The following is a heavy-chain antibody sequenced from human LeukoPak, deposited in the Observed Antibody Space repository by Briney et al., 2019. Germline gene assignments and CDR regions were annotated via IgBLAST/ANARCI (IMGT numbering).Heavy chain of an antibody. CDR2: IYTSGST. J-gene: IGHJ4*02. V-gene: IGHV4-61*02. D-gene: IGHD3-10*01. Sequence: SQTLSLTCTVSGGSISSDGYYWRWIRQPAGKGLGWIGRIYTSGSTNYNPSLKSRVTISVDTAKNQFSLKLSSVTAADTAVYYCARERGVTYYYGSGSYPDYWGQGTLVAVSS. CDR1: GGSISSDGYY. CDR3: ARERGVTYYYGSGSYPDY.